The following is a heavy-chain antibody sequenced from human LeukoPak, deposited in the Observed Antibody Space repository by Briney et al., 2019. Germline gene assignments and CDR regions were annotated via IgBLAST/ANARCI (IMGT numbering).Heavy chain of an antibody. CDR2: SNWNGGST. J-gene: IGHJ3*02. CDR1: GFSFDDYG. CDR3: ASGSSGSYLSEAFHI. D-gene: IGHD1-26*01. V-gene: IGHV3-20*01. Sequence: PGGSLRLSCAASGFSFDDYGMNWVRQAPGKGLEWVSGSNWNGGSTGYADSVKGQFTISRDNAKNSLYLQMHSLRAEDTALYHCASGSSGSYLSEAFHIWGQGTMVTVSS.